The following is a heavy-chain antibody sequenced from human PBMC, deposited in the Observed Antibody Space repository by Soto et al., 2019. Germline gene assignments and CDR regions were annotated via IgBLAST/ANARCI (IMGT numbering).Heavy chain of an antibody. V-gene: IGHV3-21*01. D-gene: IGHD3-9*01. Sequence: GGSLRLSCAASGFTFSSYSMNWVRQAPGKGLEWVSSISSSGSYIYYADSVKGRFTISRDNAKNSLYLQMNSPRAEDTAVYYCAREVAYYDILTGYYRGNWFDPWGQGTLVTVSS. CDR1: GFTFSSYS. CDR3: AREVAYYDILTGYYRGNWFDP. J-gene: IGHJ5*02. CDR2: ISSSGSYI.